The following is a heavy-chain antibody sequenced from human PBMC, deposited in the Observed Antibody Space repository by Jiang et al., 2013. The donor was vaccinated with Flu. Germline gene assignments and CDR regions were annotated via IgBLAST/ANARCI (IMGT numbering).Heavy chain of an antibody. CDR3: ARGDGDYRLN. V-gene: IGHV4-59*01. CDR2: IHNSGNT. Sequence: GPGLVKPSETLSLTCSVSGGSITNYYWYWIRQPPGKGLEWIAYIHNSGNTNFNPSLKNRVTISLDTSKNQFSLKLTSVIVADTAMYYCARGDGDYRLNWGQGTLVTVSS. J-gene: IGHJ4*02. CDR1: GGSITNYY. D-gene: IGHD4-17*01.